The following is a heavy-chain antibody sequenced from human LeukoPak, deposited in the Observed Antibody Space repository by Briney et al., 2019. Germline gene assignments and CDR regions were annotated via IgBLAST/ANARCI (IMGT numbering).Heavy chain of an antibody. J-gene: IGHJ4*02. Sequence: GGSLRLSCAASGFTFSSYSMNWVRQAPGKGLEWVSSISSSSGYIYYADSVKGRFTISRDNAKNSLYLQMNSLRAEDTAVYYCARGRAAAGTPNDYWGQGTLVTVSS. CDR3: ARGRAAAGTPNDY. D-gene: IGHD6-13*01. CDR1: GFTFSSYS. V-gene: IGHV3-21*01. CDR2: ISSSSGYI.